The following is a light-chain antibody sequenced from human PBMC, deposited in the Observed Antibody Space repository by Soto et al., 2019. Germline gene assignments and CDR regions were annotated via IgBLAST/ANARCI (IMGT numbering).Light chain of an antibody. CDR1: QSSSSW. Sequence: DIPMTQSPSTLSASVEDRVTITCRASQSSSSWLAWYQQKPGQAPKLLIYDASSLESGVPSRFSGSGSGTESTLTLSSLQPDDFATYSCQQYNSYPITFGQGTRLEIK. CDR3: QQYNSYPIT. CDR2: DAS. V-gene: IGKV1-5*01. J-gene: IGKJ5*01.